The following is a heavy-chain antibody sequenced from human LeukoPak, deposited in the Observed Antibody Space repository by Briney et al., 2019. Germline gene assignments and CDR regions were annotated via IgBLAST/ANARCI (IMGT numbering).Heavy chain of an antibody. D-gene: IGHD5-12*01. V-gene: IGHV3-15*01. Sequence: GGSLRLSCAASGFTFNNAWMSWVRQAPGKGLEWVGRIKGKIDDGTTDYAAPVKGRFTISRDDSKNTLYLQMNSLKTEDTAVYYCARGPSGYHNTGGQGTLVTVSS. CDR1: GFTFNNAW. J-gene: IGHJ4*02. CDR2: IKGKIDDGTT. CDR3: ARGPSGYHNT.